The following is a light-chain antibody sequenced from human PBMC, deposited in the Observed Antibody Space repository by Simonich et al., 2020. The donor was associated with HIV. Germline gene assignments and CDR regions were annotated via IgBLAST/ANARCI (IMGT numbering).Light chain of an antibody. J-gene: IGLJ2*01. CDR2: EVS. CDR1: SSDVGGYNY. Sequence: QSALTQPASVSGSPGQSITISCTGTSSDVGGYNYVSWYQQHPGKAPKRMIYEVSNRPSGVSNRLAGSKSGNTAPLTISGLQSEDESDYYCSSYTSSTTPVFGGGTKLTVL. CDR3: SSYTSSTTPV. V-gene: IGLV2-14*01.